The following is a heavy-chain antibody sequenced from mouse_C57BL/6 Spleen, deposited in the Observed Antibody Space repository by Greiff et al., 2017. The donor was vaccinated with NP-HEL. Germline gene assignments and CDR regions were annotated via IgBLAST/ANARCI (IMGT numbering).Heavy chain of an antibody. J-gene: IGHJ2*01. CDR3: ARDLHYFDY. V-gene: IGHV1-26*01. CDR2: INPNNGGT. CDR1: GYTFTDYY. Sequence: VQLQQSGPELVKPGASVKISCKASGYTFTDYYMNWVKQSHGKSLEWIGDINPNNGGTSYNQKFKGKATLTVDKSSSTAYMELRSLTSEDSAVYYCARDLHYFDYWGQGTTLTVSS.